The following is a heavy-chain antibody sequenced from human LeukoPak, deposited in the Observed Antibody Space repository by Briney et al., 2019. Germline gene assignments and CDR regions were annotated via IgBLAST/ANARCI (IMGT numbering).Heavy chain of an antibody. Sequence: GESLQISCKGSGYSFTSYWIAWVRHMPGKGLEWMGIIYPGDSDTRYNPSFQGQVTISADKSISAAYLQWSNLKASDTAMYYCARRLPSVETFDYWGQGTLVTVSS. CDR3: ARRLPSVETFDY. D-gene: IGHD5-24*01. CDR2: IYPGDSDT. V-gene: IGHV5-51*01. J-gene: IGHJ4*02. CDR1: GYSFTSYW.